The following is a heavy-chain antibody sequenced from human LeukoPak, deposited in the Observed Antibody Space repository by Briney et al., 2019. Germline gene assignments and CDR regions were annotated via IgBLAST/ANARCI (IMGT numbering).Heavy chain of an antibody. CDR1: GGSISSSSYY. CDR3: ARHGGYSGYLSWFDP. J-gene: IGHJ5*02. V-gene: IGHV4-39*01. D-gene: IGHD5-12*01. Sequence: PSETLSLTCTVSGGSISSSSYYWGWIRQPPGKGLEWIGSIYYSGSTYYNPSLKSRVTISVDTSKNQFSLKLSSVTAADTAVYYCARHGGYSGYLSWFDPWGQGTLVTVSS. CDR2: IYYSGST.